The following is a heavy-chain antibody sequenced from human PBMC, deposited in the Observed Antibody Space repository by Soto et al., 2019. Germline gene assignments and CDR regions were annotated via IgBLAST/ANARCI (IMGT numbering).Heavy chain of an antibody. CDR1: GGSFSSFA. D-gene: IGHD3-22*01. CDR2: IIPMFGSA. Sequence: GASVKVSFKASGGSFSSFAFSWVRQAPGQGLEWMGGIIPMFGSANYAQEFLGRVTFTADDSTSTAYMELSSLRSEDTAVYYCARVRRSSGYYYGYWGQGTPVTVSS. CDR3: ARVRRSSGYYYGY. J-gene: IGHJ4*02. V-gene: IGHV1-69*13.